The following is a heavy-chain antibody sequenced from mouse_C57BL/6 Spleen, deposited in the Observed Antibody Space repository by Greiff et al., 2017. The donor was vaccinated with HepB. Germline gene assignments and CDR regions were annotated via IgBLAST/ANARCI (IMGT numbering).Heavy chain of an antibody. CDR2: ISYDGSN. V-gene: IGHV3-6*01. D-gene: IGHD1-1*01. CDR3: AREGDYGSSFFDY. Sequence: LMESGPGLVKPSQSLSLTCSVTGYSITSGYYWNWIRQFPGNKLEWMGYISYDGSNNYNPSLKNRISITRDTSKNQFFLKLNSVTTEDTATYYCAREGDYGSSFFDYWGQGTTLTVSS. J-gene: IGHJ2*01. CDR1: GYSITSGYY.